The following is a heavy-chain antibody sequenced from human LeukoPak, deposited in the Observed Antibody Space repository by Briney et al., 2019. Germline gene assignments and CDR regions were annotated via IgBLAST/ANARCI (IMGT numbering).Heavy chain of an antibody. V-gene: IGHV3-74*01. CDR1: GFTFSDTW. D-gene: IGHD3-16*01. CDR3: ALKQRGIDY. J-gene: IGHJ4*02. Sequence: GGSLRLSCAASGFTFSDTWMHWVRQAPGKGLVWVSRINSDGSSTSYADSVKGRFTISRDNAKNTLYLQMNSLRAEDTAVYYCALKQRGIDYWGQGTLVTVSS. CDR2: INSDGSST.